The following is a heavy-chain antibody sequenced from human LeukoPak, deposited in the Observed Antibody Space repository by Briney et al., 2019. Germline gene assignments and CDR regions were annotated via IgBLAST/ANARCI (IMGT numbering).Heavy chain of an antibody. J-gene: IGHJ4*02. CDR2: INPSGGST. CDR1: GYTFTSYY. Sequence: ASVKVSCKASGYTFTSYYMHWVRQAPGQGLEWMGIINPSGGSTSYAQKFQGRVTMTRDTSTSTVYMELSSLRSEDTAVYYCATPGVDIAAPQEEYYLDYWGQGTLVTVSS. CDR3: ATPGVDIAAPQEEYYLDY. D-gene: IGHD5-12*01. V-gene: IGHV1-46*01.